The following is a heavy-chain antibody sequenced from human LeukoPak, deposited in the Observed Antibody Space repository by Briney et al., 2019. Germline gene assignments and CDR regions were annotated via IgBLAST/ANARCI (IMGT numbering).Heavy chain of an antibody. J-gene: IGHJ4*02. CDR3: ATRKLGNDY. D-gene: IGHD7-27*01. Sequence: SETLSLTCTVSGGSGSNYYWSWIRQSPGKGLEWIGYIYYTETSYNPSLKSRVTISADTSKNQFSLKLYSVTAADTAVYYCATRKLGNDYWGQGTLVTVSS. CDR1: GGSGSNYY. V-gene: IGHV4-59*02. CDR2: IYYTET.